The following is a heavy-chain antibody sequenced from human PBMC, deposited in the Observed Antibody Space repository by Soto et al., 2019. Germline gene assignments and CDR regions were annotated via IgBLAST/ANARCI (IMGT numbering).Heavy chain of an antibody. CDR1: GKSLSGYY. V-gene: IGHV4-34*01. D-gene: IGHD1-26*01. CDR2: IKHSGNT. Sequence: QVQLQQGGAGLLKPSETLSLTCAVYGKSLSGYYWSWIRQPPGKALVWIGEIKHSGNTNYNPSLKSRVTIPVATSKSQLFLNLSSVTAADTAMYYCARHHVLGRTIAGAAEFWGQGTLVTVSS. J-gene: IGHJ4*02. CDR3: ARHHVLGRTIAGAAEF.